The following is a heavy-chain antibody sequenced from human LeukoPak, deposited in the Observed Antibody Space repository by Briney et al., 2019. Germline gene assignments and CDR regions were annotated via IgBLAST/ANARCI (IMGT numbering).Heavy chain of an antibody. CDR1: GYIFTSYW. D-gene: IGHD3-10*01. V-gene: IGHV5-10-1*01. CDR3: ARLSYYYGSGSYALGY. CDR2: IDPSDSYT. Sequence: GASLQISGKGSGYIFTSYWLSWVRQLPGKVLEWMVRIDPSDSYTYYSPSFHAHATISADKSISTAYLQWSSLKASDTAMYYCARLSYYYGSGSYALGYWGQGTLVTVSS. J-gene: IGHJ4*02.